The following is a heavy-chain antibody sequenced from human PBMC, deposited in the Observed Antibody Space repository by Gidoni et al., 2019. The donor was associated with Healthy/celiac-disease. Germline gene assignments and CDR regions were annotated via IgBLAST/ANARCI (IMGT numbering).Heavy chain of an antibody. CDR3: ARSVYYHGSGGFDP. V-gene: IGHV4-34*01. Sequence: QVQLQQWGAGLLKPSETLSLTCAVYGGSFSGYYWSWIRQPPGKGLEWIGEINHSGSTNYTPSLKSRVTISVDTSKNQFSLKLSSVTAADTAVYYCARSVYYHGSGGFDPWGQGTLVTVSS. J-gene: IGHJ5*02. D-gene: IGHD3-10*01. CDR1: GGSFSGYY. CDR2: INHSGST.